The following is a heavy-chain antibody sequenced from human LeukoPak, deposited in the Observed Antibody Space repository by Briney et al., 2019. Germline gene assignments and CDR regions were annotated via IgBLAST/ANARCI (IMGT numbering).Heavy chain of an antibody. D-gene: IGHD2-2*01. CDR2: INHSGST. J-gene: IGHJ6*02. CDR3: ARSLKYCSSTSCVTGLYYYGMDV. Sequence: SETLSLTCTVSGGSISSYYWSWIRQPPGKGLEWIGEINHSGSTNYNPSLKSRVTISVDTSKNQFSLKLSSVTAADTAVYYCARSLKYCSSTSCVTGLYYYGMDVWGQGTTVTVSS. V-gene: IGHV4-34*01. CDR1: GGSISSYY.